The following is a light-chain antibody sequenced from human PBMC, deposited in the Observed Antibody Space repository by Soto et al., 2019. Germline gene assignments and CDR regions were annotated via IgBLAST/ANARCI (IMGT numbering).Light chain of an antibody. CDR2: DVS. CDR3: SSYTRSSTFEV. J-gene: IGLJ1*01. Sequence: QSVLTQPASVSGSPGQSITISCTGTSSDVGGYNYVSWYQQHPGKAPKVMIYDVSNRPSGVSNRFSGSKSGNTASLTISGLQAEDEADYYCSSYTRSSTFEVFGTGTKVTVL. CDR1: SSDVGGYNY. V-gene: IGLV2-14*03.